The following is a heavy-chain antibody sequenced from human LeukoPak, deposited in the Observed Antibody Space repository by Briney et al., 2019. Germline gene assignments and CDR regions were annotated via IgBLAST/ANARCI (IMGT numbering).Heavy chain of an antibody. Sequence: ASVKVSCKASGYNFRSYGIGWVRQAPREGLGWRGWISAGNGNTNYAQKVQGRVTMTTDKSTSTAYMELRSLRSDDTAMYFCARDSARGYSYGYNAFDIWGQGTMVTVSS. V-gene: IGHV1-18*01. CDR3: ARDSARGYSYGYNAFDI. CDR2: ISAGNGNT. D-gene: IGHD5-18*01. CDR1: GYNFRSYG. J-gene: IGHJ3*02.